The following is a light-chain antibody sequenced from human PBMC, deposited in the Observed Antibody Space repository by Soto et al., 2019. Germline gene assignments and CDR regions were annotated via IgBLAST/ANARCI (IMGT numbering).Light chain of an antibody. V-gene: IGKV3-20*01. CDR3: QHYGTSPYT. J-gene: IGKJ2*01. CDR2: GAS. Sequence: EVVLAQSPGTLSLSPGERATLSCRATQNVNNNYLAWYQQKPGQAPRLLIHGASSRATGVPDRFSGSGSGTDFTLTISKLEPEDFAVFYCQHYGTSPYTFGQGTKLEIK. CDR1: QNVNNNY.